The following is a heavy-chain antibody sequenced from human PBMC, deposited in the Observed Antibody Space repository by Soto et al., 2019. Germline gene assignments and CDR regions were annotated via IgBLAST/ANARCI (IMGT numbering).Heavy chain of an antibody. J-gene: IGHJ3*02. CDR1: GFTFSSYS. Sequence: GGSLRLSCAASGFTFSSYSMNWVRQAPGKGLEWVSSISSSSSYIYYADSVKGRFTISRDSAKNSLYLQMNSLRAEDTAVYYCARDHLVVVATGGAVDIWGQGTMVTVSS. CDR2: ISSSSSYI. CDR3: ARDHLVVVATGGAVDI. D-gene: IGHD2-15*01. V-gene: IGHV3-21*01.